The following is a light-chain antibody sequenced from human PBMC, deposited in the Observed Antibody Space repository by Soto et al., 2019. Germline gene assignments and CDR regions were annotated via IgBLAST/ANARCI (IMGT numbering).Light chain of an antibody. CDR2: DAS. Sequence: DIQMTQSPSTLSASVGDRVTITCRASKSISSWLAWYQQKPGKAPKLLIYDASNLESGVPSRFSGSGSGTEFTLTISSLQPDDFATYDCQQYNSYPITFGQGTRLEIK. CDR1: KSISSW. J-gene: IGKJ5*01. CDR3: QQYNSYPIT. V-gene: IGKV1-5*01.